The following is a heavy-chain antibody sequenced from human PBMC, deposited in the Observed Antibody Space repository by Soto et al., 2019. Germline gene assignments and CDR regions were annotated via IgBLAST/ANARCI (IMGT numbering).Heavy chain of an antibody. CDR3: NRGSEYDFWSGYL. CDR1: GGTSTRYA. V-gene: IGHV1-69*06. CDR2: IVPMFGTS. D-gene: IGHD3-3*01. Sequence: QERLVQSGAEVRKPGASVKVSCKVTGGTSTRYAINWVRQAPGQGLEWMGGIVPMFGTSKYAQKFQGRVTITADTSTNIAYMELRSLRSEDTAVYYCNRGSEYDFWSGYLWGQGTLVSVSS. J-gene: IGHJ4*02.